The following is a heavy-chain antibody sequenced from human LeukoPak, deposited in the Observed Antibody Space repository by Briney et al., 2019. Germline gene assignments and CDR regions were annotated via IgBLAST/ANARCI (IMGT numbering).Heavy chain of an antibody. Sequence: GGSLRLSCAASGFTFSDYYMSWIRQAPGKGLEWVSAISGSGGSTYYADSVKGRFTISRDNSKNTLYLQMNSLRAEDTAVYYCAKISKLNYFDYWGQGTLVTVSS. CDR2: ISGSGGST. D-gene: IGHD1-1*01. J-gene: IGHJ4*02. V-gene: IGHV3-23*01. CDR1: GFTFSDYY. CDR3: AKISKLNYFDY.